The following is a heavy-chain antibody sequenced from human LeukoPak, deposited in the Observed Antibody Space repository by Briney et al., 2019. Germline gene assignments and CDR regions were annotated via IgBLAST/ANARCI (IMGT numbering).Heavy chain of an antibody. J-gene: IGHJ6*02. V-gene: IGHV3-74*01. CDR3: VRGSNGWSGMDV. CDR2: LNGDGDYT. CDR1: GFTFSNYW. Sequence: GGALRLSCAVSGFTFSNYWMYWVRQRPGKGLVWVSRLNGDGDYTNYEDSVTGRFTISRDNAKKTLYLQMNSLRAEDTAVYYCVRGSNGWSGMDVWGQGTTVTVSS. D-gene: IGHD6-19*01.